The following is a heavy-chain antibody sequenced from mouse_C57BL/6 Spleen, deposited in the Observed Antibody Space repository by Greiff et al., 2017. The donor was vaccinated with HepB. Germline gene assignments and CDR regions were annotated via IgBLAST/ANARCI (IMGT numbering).Heavy chain of an antibody. J-gene: IGHJ1*03. CDR3: ASYYSIYWYFDV. CDR1: GYTFTDYY. CDR2: INPNNGGT. D-gene: IGHD2-5*01. V-gene: IGHV1-26*01. Sequence: VQLQQSGPELVKPGASVKISCKASGYTFTDYYMNWVKQSHGKSLEWIGDINPNNGGTSYNQKFKGKATLTVDKSSSTAYMELRSLTSEDSAVYYCASYYSIYWYFDVWGTGTTVTVSS.